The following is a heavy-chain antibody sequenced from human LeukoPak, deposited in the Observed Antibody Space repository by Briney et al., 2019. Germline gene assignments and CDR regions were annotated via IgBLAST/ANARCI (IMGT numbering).Heavy chain of an antibody. J-gene: IGHJ6*03. D-gene: IGHD2-2*01. CDR2: IKQDRSEK. V-gene: IGHV3-7*01. CDR1: GFTFSSYW. CDR3: ASSTTGYCSSTSKCYYYYMDV. Sequence: GGSLRLSCAPSGFTFSSYWMSWVRQAPPKALDWVANIKQDRSEKYYVDSVKGRFTISRDNAKHSLYLQMNSLRAEDTAVYYCASSTTGYCSSTSKCYYYYMDVWGKGTTVTVSS.